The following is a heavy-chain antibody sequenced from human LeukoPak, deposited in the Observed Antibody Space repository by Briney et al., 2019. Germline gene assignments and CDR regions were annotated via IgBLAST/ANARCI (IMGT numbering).Heavy chain of an antibody. D-gene: IGHD3-22*01. CDR2: INHSGST. CDR1: GGSISSYY. J-gene: IGHJ5*02. Sequence: SETLSLTCTVSGGSISSYYWSWIRQPPGKGLEWIGEINHSGSTNYNPSLKSRVTISVDTSKNQFSLKLSSVTAADTAVYYCARHRSAKTVLFITMIVGPTWFDPWGQGTLVTVSS. CDR3: ARHRSAKTVLFITMIVGPTWFDP. V-gene: IGHV4-34*01.